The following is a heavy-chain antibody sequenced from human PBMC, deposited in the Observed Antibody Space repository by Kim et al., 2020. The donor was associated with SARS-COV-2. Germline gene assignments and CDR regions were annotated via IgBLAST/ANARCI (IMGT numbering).Heavy chain of an antibody. CDR3: ARDVKDYYGSGSYYKCPTVTDY. CDR2: ISSSSSYI. CDR1: GFTFISYS. D-gene: IGHD3-10*01. Sequence: GGSLRLSCAASGFTFISYSMNWVRQAPGKGLEWVSSISSSSSYIYYADSVKGRFTISRDNAKNSLYLQMNSLRAEDTAVYYCARDVKDYYGSGSYYKCPTVTDYWGQGTLVPDSS. J-gene: IGHJ4*02. V-gene: IGHV3-21*01.